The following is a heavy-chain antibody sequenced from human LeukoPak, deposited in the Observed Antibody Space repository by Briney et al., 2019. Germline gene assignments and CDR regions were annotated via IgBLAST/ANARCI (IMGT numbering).Heavy chain of an antibody. CDR2: IYHSGSA. J-gene: IGHJ4*02. D-gene: IGHD2-2*02. CDR3: VRYCSSTTCYTRAVDY. Sequence: SETLSLTCTVSGYSITSGYNWAWIRQPPGKVLEWIGSIYHSGSAYYNPSLKSRVPISVDTSKNQFSLKLSSVTAADTAVYYCVRYCSSTTCYTRAVDYWGQGALVTVSS. V-gene: IGHV4-38-2*02. CDR1: GYSITSGYN.